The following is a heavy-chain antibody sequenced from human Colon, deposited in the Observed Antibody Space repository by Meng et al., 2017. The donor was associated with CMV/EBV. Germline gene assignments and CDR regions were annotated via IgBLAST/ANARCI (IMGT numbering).Heavy chain of an antibody. CDR2: ISSGSRDI. V-gene: IGHV3-21*01. Sequence: GESLKISCAASGFNFSHYTISWVRQAPGKGLEWVSFISSGSRDIYYAASVKGRFTISRDNAKNSVSLQMSSLRIEDTAIYYCVRDNGQQPDSWGQGTLVTVSS. CDR1: GFNFSHYT. D-gene: IGHD2-8*01. CDR3: VRDNGQQPDS. J-gene: IGHJ4*02.